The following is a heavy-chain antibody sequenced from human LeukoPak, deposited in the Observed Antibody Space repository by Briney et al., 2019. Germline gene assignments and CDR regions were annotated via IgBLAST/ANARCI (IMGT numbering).Heavy chain of an antibody. Sequence: GESLKISCKGSGYNFTSYWISWVRQMPGKGLEWMGRIDPSDSYTNYSPSFHGHVTISADKSITTAYLQWSSLKASNTAMYYCARRVAGSHYYGMDVWGQGTTVTVSS. V-gene: IGHV5-10-1*01. D-gene: IGHD2-15*01. CDR3: ARRVAGSHYYGMDV. J-gene: IGHJ6*02. CDR1: GYNFTSYW. CDR2: IDPSDSYT.